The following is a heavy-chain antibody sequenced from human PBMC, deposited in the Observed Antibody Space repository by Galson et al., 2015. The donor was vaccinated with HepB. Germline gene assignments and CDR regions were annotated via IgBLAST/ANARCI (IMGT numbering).Heavy chain of an antibody. D-gene: IGHD5-18*01. CDR3: ARVLTAMVMRADAFDI. Sequence: SLRLSCAASGFTFSSYSMNWVRQAPGKGLEWVSSISSSSSYIYYADSVKGRSTISRDNAKNSLYLQMNSLRAEDTAVYYCARVLTAMVMRADAFDIWGQGTMVTVSS. J-gene: IGHJ3*02. CDR2: ISSSSSYI. CDR1: GFTFSSYS. V-gene: IGHV3-21*01.